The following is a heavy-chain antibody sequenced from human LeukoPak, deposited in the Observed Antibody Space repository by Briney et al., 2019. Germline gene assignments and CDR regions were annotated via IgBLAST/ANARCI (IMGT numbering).Heavy chain of an antibody. V-gene: IGHV1-2*06. CDR3: ARAGQSSNFGDYFDY. D-gene: IGHD2-21*01. CDR1: GYTFTGYY. CDR2: INPDSGGP. J-gene: IGHJ4*02. Sequence: ASVKVSCKASGYTFTGYYMHWVRQAPGQGLEWMGRINPDSGGPNYAQKFQGRVTITRVTSINTAYMELSSLRSDDTAFYYCARAGQSSNFGDYFDYWGQGTLVTVSS.